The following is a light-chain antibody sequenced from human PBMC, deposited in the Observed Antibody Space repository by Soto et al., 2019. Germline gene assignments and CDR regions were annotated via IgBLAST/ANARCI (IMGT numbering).Light chain of an antibody. Sequence: DIQMTQAPSTLSAFVGDRVTITCRASQSIGRWLAGYQQKPGKAPKLLIYDASSLESGVPSRFSGSGSGTEFTLTISSLQPDDFATYYCQQYNTYSPERTFGQGTKVEVK. J-gene: IGKJ1*01. CDR3: QQYNTYSPERT. V-gene: IGKV1-5*01. CDR2: DAS. CDR1: QSIGRW.